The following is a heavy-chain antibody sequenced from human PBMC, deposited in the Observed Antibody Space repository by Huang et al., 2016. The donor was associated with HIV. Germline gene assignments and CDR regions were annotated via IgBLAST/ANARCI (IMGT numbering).Heavy chain of an antibody. CDR3: AKQSSGWYVSADAFDI. D-gene: IGHD6-19*01. V-gene: IGHV3-23*01. CDR1: GFTFSSFA. J-gene: IGHJ3*02. CDR2: ISGSGGST. Sequence: EVQLLESGGGLVQPGGSLRLSFAASGFTFSSFAMSWVRQDPPGRGVECVSAISGSGGSTDSADSVKGRFTSARDNSKNTLYLQMNSRRAEDTAVYYCAKQSSGWYVSADAFDIWGQGTMVTVSS.